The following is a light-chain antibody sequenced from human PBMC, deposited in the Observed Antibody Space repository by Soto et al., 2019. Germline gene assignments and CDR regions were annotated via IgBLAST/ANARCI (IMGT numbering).Light chain of an antibody. V-gene: IGKV3-15*01. CDR2: GAS. J-gene: IGKJ5*01. Sequence: EIMMKQSPATLSVSPGERATLSCRASQSVSSNLAWYQQKPGQAPRLLIYGASTRATGIPARFSGSGSGTEFTLTISSLQSEDFAVYYCQQYNNWPPSITFGQGTRLEIK. CDR1: QSVSSN. CDR3: QQYNNWPPSIT.